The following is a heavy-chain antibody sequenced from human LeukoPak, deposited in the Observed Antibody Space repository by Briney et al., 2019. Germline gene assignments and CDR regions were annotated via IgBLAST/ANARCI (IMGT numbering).Heavy chain of an antibody. V-gene: IGHV3-7*04. CDR2: IKQDGSEK. J-gene: IGHJ4*02. CDR3: ARGPSGLYSRGCFDY. CDR1: GFTFSSYW. Sequence: PGGSLRLSCAASGFTFSSYWMSWVRQAPGKGLEWVANIKQDGSEKYYVDSVKGRFTISRDNAKNSLYLQMNSLRAEDTAVHYCARGPSGLYSRGCFDYWGQGTQVTVSS. D-gene: IGHD6-13*01.